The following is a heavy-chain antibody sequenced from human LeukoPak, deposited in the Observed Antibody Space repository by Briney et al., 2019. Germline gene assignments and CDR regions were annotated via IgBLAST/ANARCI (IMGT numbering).Heavy chain of an antibody. J-gene: IGHJ4*02. Sequence: GESLKISCKGSGYSFTSYWIGWVRQMPGKGLEWMGIIYPGDSDTRYSPSFQGQVTISADKSISTAYLQWSSLKASDTAMYYCARQGGSFDWLLFFDYWGQGTLVPVSS. CDR3: ARQGGSFDWLLFFDY. CDR1: GYSFTSYW. V-gene: IGHV5-51*01. CDR2: IYPGDSDT. D-gene: IGHD3-9*01.